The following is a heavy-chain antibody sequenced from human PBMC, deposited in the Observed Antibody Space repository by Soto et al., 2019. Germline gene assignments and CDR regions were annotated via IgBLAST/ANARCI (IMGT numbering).Heavy chain of an antibody. D-gene: IGHD1-26*01. CDR3: AKDRLILVGANPSYYYGMDV. CDR1: GFTFSSYG. Sequence: PGGSLRLSCAASGFTFSSYGMHWVRQAPGKGLEWVAVISYDGSNKYYADSVKGRFTISRDNSKNTLYLQMNSLRAEDTAVYYCAKDRLILVGANPSYYYGMDVWGQGTTVTVSS. CDR2: ISYDGSNK. J-gene: IGHJ6*02. V-gene: IGHV3-30*18.